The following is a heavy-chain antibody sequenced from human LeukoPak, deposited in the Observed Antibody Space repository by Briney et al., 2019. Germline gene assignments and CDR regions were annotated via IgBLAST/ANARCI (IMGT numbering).Heavy chain of an antibody. Sequence: SCKASGYTFTSYGISWVRQAPGKGLEWVSVFTTGANYTYYADSVKGRFTMTRDNSKNTIFLQLNNVRADDTAVYFCAKAQGAWYYFDSWGQGTLVTVSS. J-gene: IGHJ4*02. V-gene: IGHV3-23*03. CDR3: AKAQGAWYYFDS. CDR2: FTTGANYT. CDR1: GYTFTSYG. D-gene: IGHD6-13*01.